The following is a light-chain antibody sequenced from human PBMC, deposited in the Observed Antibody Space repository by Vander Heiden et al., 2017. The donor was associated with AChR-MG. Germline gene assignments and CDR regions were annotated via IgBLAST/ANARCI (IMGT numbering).Light chain of an antibody. CDR3: LKYNAAPWT. CDR1: QAISNF. V-gene: IGKV1-27*01. J-gene: IGKJ1*01. CDR2: AAT. Sequence: DIQMTQSPSSLSASVGDRVTITCRASQAISNFVAWYQQKPGKGPELLSFAATSLHSGVPSRFSGSGYGTDFTLSISSLQPEDVATYYCLKYNAAPWTFGQGTKVEVK.